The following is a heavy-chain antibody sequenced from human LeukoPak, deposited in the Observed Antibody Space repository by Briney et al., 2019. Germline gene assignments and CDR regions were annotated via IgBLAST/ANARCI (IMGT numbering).Heavy chain of an antibody. CDR1: GFTVSSNY. D-gene: IGHD5-24*01. J-gene: IGHJ4*02. CDR3: ARDRDGDNFDY. CDR2: ITSSSRYI. Sequence: GGSLRLSCAASGFTVSSNYMSWVRQAPGKGLEWVSSITSSSRYIYYADSVKGRFTISRDNAKNSLYLQMNSLRAEDTAVYYCARDRDGDNFDYWGQGTVATVSS. V-gene: IGHV3-21*01.